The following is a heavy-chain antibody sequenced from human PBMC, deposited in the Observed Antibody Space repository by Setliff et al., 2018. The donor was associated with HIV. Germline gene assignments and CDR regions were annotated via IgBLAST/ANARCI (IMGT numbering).Heavy chain of an antibody. V-gene: IGHV4-4*02. CDR3: ARQGNIVVVTSFDY. Sequence: SETLSLTCAVSGGSTRSSNWWSWVRQPPGKGLEWIGEIYNSGRTNYNPSLKSRVTISVDTSKNQFSLRLNSVTAADTAVYYCARQGNIVVVTSFDYWGQGTLVTVSS. D-gene: IGHD2-21*02. CDR2: IYNSGRT. CDR1: GGSTRSSNW. J-gene: IGHJ4*02.